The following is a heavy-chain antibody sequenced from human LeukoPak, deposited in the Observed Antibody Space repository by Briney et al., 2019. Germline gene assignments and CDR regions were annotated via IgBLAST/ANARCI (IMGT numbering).Heavy chain of an antibody. CDR1: GYSFTSYW. CDR3: ARHYYDYVWGSYGIDY. V-gene: IGHV5-51*01. J-gene: IGHJ4*02. Sequence: HGESLKISCKGSGYSFTSYWIGWVRQMPGKGLEWMGIIYPGDSDTRYSPSFQGQVTISADKSISTAYLQWSSLKASDTAMYCARHYYDYVWGSYGIDYWGQGTLVTVSS. D-gene: IGHD3-16*01. CDR2: IYPGDSDT.